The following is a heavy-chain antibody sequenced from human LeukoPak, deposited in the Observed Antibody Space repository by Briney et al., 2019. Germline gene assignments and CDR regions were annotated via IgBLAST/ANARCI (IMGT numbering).Heavy chain of an antibody. V-gene: IGHV4-34*01. Sequence: SETLSLTCAVYGGSFSGYYWSWIRQPPGKGLEWIGEINHSGSTNYNPSLKSRVTISVGTSKNQFSLKLSSVTAADTAVYYCVRGVPSGYWGQGTLVTVSS. CDR1: GGSFSGYY. D-gene: IGHD3-10*01. J-gene: IGHJ4*02. CDR2: INHSGST. CDR3: VRGVPSGY.